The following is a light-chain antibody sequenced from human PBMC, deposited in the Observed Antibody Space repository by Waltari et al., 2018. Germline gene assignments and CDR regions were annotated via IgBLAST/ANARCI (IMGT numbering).Light chain of an antibody. Sequence: DIQVTQSPSTLSASVGDRVTITCRASHSIVVWLAWYQQKPGKAPRLLIYKASYLESGVPSRFSGSGSGTAFALTISSLQADDFATYYCLQYNSYPWTFGQGTKVEIK. CDR1: HSIVVW. J-gene: IGKJ1*01. V-gene: IGKV1-5*03. CDR3: LQYNSYPWT. CDR2: KAS.